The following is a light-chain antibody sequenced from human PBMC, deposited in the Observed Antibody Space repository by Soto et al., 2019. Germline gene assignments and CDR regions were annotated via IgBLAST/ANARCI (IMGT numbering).Light chain of an antibody. V-gene: IGKV3-20*01. CDR2: DAS. Sequence: EIVMTQSPATLSVSPGERATLSCRTSQSVSSNLAWFQQTPGQAPRLLISDASSRATDVPDRFSGSGSGTDFTLTISRLEPEDFAVYYCQQYGDSPVTFGQGTKVDIK. J-gene: IGKJ1*01. CDR3: QQYGDSPVT. CDR1: QSVSSN.